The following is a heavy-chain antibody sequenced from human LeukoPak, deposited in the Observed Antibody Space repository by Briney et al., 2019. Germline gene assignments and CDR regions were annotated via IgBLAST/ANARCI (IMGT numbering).Heavy chain of an antibody. J-gene: IGHJ4*02. CDR3: AREAIGYCTNGVCSWSPFDY. CDR1: GGSFSGYY. Sequence: ASETLSLTCAVYGGSFSGYYWSWIRQPPGKGLEWIGEINHSGSTNYNPSLKSRVTISVDTSKNQFSLKLSSVTAADTAVYYCAREAIGYCTNGVCSWSPFDYWGQGTLVTVPS. V-gene: IGHV4-34*01. D-gene: IGHD2-8*01. CDR2: INHSGST.